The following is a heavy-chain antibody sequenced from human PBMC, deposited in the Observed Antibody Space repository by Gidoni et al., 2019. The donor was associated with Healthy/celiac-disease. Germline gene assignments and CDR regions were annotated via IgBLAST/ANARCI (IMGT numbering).Heavy chain of an antibody. CDR3: ASGNRQWLVGFFGY. CDR1: GFTFDDYA. J-gene: IGHJ4*02. Sequence: EVQLVESGGGLVQPGRSLRLSCAASGFTFDDYAMHWVRQAPGKGLEWVSGISWNSGSIGYADSVKGRFTISRDNAKNYLYLQMNSLRAEDTALYYCASGNRQWLVGFFGYWGQGTLVTVSS. CDR2: ISWNSGSI. D-gene: IGHD6-19*01. V-gene: IGHV3-9*01.